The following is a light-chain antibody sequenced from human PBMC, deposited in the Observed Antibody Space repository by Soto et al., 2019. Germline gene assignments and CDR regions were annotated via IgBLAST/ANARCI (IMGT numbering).Light chain of an antibody. CDR1: NTDLGVYGY. V-gene: IGLV2-14*01. CDR3: FSKISGFVYG. CDR2: DVN. J-gene: IGLJ1*01. Sequence: QSVLAQPASVSGSFGQSITISCSGPNTDLGVYGYVSWYQHHPGKAPKLLIYDVNNRPSGFSDRFSGSKSGDTASLTISGLQAEDEADYFCFSKISGFVYGFGTGTKLTVL.